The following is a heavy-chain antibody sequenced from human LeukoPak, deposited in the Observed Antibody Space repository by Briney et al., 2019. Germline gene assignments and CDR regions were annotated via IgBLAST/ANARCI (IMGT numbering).Heavy chain of an antibody. Sequence: GGSLRLSCAASGFTFNNYAMSGVRQAPGKGLEWVSGIDGSGGSTYFADSVKGRFTISRDNSKNTLFLQMNSLRGEDTAVYYCAKDSSFVGFYYFDYWGQGTLVTVSS. D-gene: IGHD2-15*01. CDR2: IDGSGGST. J-gene: IGHJ4*02. V-gene: IGHV3-23*01. CDR1: GFTFNNYA. CDR3: AKDSSFVGFYYFDY.